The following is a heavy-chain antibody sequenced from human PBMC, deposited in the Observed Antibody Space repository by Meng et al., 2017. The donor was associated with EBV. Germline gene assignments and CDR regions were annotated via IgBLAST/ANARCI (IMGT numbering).Heavy chain of an antibody. CDR3: ARPFPSWQSPRLDPFGA. V-gene: IGHV4-39*01. CDR2: AHYTGST. CDR1: GDSISSFYY. Sequence: QLQLRESGPGQVKPSETLFLTCTVSGDSISSFYYWGWIRQPPGRGLEWIGSAHYTGSTYYSPSLKSRVTVSVDTSKNQFSLRLTSVTAADTAVYYCARPFPSWQSPRLDPFGAWGQGTLVTDSS. D-gene: IGHD6-19*01. J-gene: IGHJ5*02.